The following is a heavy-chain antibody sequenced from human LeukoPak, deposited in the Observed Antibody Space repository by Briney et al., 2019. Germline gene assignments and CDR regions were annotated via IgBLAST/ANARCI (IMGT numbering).Heavy chain of an antibody. V-gene: IGHV3-23*01. J-gene: IGHJ4*02. CDR3: AKNYDSSGYSYLNY. D-gene: IGHD3-22*01. Sequence: GGSLRLSCAASGFTFSSYGMSWVRQAPGKGLEWVSAISGSGGSTYYADSVKGRSTISRDNSKNTLYLQMNSLRAEDTAVYYCAKNYDSSGYSYLNYWGQGTLVTVSS. CDR1: GFTFSSYG. CDR2: ISGSGGST.